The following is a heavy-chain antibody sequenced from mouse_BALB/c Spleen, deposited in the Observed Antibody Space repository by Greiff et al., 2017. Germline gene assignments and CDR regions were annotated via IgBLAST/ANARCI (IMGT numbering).Heavy chain of an antibody. Sequence: EVHLVESGGGLVKPGGSLKLSCAASGFTFSDYYMYWVRQTPEKRLEWVATISDGGSYTYYPDSVKGRFTISRDNAKNNLYLQMSSLKSEDTAMYYCAREGTIDYWGQGTTLTVSS. CDR1: GFTFSDYY. J-gene: IGHJ2*01. CDR3: AREGTIDY. CDR2: ISDGGSYT. V-gene: IGHV5-4*02. D-gene: IGHD1-1*01.